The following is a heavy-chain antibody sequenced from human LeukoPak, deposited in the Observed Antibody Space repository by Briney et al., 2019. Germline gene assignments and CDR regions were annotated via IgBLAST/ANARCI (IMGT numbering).Heavy chain of an antibody. CDR2: ISGSGGST. CDR1: GFTFSSYA. V-gene: IGHV3-23*01. CDR3: AKGGYYYDSSGYYDY. D-gene: IGHD3-22*01. Sequence: GGSLRLSCAASGFTFSSYAMSWVRQAPGKGLEWVSAISGSGGSTYYADSVKGRFTISRDNSKNTLYLQMNSLRAEDTAVYYCAKGGYYYDSSGYYDYWGEGTLVTVSS. J-gene: IGHJ4*02.